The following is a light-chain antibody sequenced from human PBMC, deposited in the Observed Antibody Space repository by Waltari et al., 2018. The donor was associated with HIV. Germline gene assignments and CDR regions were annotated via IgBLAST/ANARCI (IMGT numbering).Light chain of an antibody. J-gene: IGLJ3*02. CDR2: DVT. V-gene: IGLV2-11*01. CDR1: RSDVGHFTF. Sequence: QSALTQPRPVSGSPGQSVTLSCTATRSDVGHFTFVSRYQPHPGKAPKLMIYDVTKRPSGVPDRFSGSKSGYTASLTISGLQAEDEADYYCCSYVGTYTWVFGGGTKLTVL. CDR3: CSYVGTYTWV.